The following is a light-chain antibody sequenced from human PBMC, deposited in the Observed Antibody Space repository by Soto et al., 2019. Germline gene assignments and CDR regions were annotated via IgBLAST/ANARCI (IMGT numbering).Light chain of an antibody. CDR1: QSISSY. CDR2: AAS. V-gene: IGKV1-39*01. Sequence: DIQMTQSPSSLSASVGDRVTITCRASQSISSYLNWYQQKPGKAPKLLIYAASSLQSGVPSRFSGSGSGTDFTLTNSSLQPEDFATYYCQQRYSTPLTFGPGTKVDIK. J-gene: IGKJ3*01. CDR3: QQRYSTPLT.